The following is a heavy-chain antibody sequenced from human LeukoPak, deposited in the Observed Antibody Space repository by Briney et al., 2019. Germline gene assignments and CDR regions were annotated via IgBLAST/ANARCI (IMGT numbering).Heavy chain of an antibody. CDR2: FYYSGSI. Sequence: SDTLSLTCIVSGGSMSSTDHFGAWICQPPAKGVVWIGWFYYSGSIFYSPSLESRGTISIDTSKNQFSLKIRSVTAADTAVYYCARQGVVPNKAGWYFDLWGRGALVTVSS. V-gene: IGHV4-39*01. CDR3: ARQGVVPNKAGWYFDL. J-gene: IGHJ2*01. D-gene: IGHD3-10*01. CDR1: GGSMSSTDHF.